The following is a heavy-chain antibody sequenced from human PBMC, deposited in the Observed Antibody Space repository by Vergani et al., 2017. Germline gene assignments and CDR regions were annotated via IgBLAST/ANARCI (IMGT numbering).Heavy chain of an antibody. D-gene: IGHD2-21*01. J-gene: IGHJ3*02. CDR3: VRVLHTSYILGAFDI. CDR1: GGSLDIHSQT. CDR2: MDVKGNS. Sequence: QAQLHESGPRLLKPSQTLSLTCSFSGGSLDIHSQTWGWIRQPAGEGLEWIGLMDVKGNSNFSPSLESRVTMSADASRGRFSLNLRSVTTSDTAVYYCVRVLHTSYILGAFDIWGQGIKVTVSS. V-gene: IGHV4-61*02.